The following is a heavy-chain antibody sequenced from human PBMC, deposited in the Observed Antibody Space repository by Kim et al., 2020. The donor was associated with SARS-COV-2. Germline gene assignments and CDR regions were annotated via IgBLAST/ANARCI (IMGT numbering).Heavy chain of an antibody. Sequence: GGSLRLSCAASGFTFSSYAMHWVRQAPGKGLEWVAVISYDGSNKYYADSVKGRFTISRDNSKNTLYLQMNSLRAEDTAVYYCARETIAVAGDYYYYGMDVWGQGTTVTVSS. CDR3: ARETIAVAGDYYYYGMDV. CDR1: GFTFSSYA. D-gene: IGHD6-19*01. J-gene: IGHJ6*02. V-gene: IGHV3-30*04. CDR2: ISYDGSNK.